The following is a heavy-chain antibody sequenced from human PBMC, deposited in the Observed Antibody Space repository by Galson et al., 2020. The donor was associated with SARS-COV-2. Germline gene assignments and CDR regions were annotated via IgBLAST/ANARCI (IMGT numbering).Heavy chain of an antibody. J-gene: IGHJ3*02. CDR2: IWYDGSNK. CDR3: ARANGGSYRDAFDI. D-gene: IGHD1-26*01. CDR1: GFTFSSYG. V-gene: IGHV3-30*19. Sequence: GGSLRLSCAASGFTFSSYGMHWVRQAPGKGLEWVAVIWYDGSNKYYADSVKGRFTISRDNSKNTLYLQMNSLRAEDTAVYYCARANGGSYRDAFDIWGQGTMVTVSS.